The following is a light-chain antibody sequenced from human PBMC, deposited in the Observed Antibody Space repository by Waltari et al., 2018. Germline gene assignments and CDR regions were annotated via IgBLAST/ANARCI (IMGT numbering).Light chain of an antibody. V-gene: IGKV1-5*03. CDR1: QSISSW. CDR3: QQYNSYPFT. J-gene: IGKJ3*01. Sequence: IQITQSPSTLSASVGDRSTITCRASQSISSWLAWYQQKPGKAPKLLIYKASSLESGVPSRFSGSGSGTEFTLTISSLQPDDFATYYCQQYNSYPFTFGPGTKVDIK. CDR2: KAS.